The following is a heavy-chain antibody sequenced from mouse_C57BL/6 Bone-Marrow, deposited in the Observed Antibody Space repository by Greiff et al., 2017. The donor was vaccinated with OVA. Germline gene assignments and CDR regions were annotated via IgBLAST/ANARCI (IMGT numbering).Heavy chain of an antibody. J-gene: IGHJ1*03. CDR3: AREDYGSSCGWYFDV. CDR1: GYTFTSYW. V-gene: IGHV1-55*01. Sequence: QVQLQQSGAELVKPGASVKMSCKASGYTFTSYWITWVKQRPGQGLEWIGDIYPGSGSTNYNEKFKSKATLTVDTSSSTAYMQLSSLTSEDSAVYYCAREDYGSSCGWYFDVWGTGTTVTVSS. CDR2: IYPGSGST. D-gene: IGHD1-1*01.